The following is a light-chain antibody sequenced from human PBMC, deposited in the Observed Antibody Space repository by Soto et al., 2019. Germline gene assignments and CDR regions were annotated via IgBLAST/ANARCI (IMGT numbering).Light chain of an antibody. J-gene: IGLJ1*01. CDR1: SSDVGSYNL. CDR3: CSYAGSSTFVV. Sequence: QSVLTQPASVSGSPRQSITISCTGTSSDVGSYNLVSWYQQHPGKAPKLMIYEVSKRPSGVSNRFSGSKSGNTASLTISGLQAEDEADYYCCSYAGSSTFVVFGTGTKVTVL. CDR2: EVS. V-gene: IGLV2-23*02.